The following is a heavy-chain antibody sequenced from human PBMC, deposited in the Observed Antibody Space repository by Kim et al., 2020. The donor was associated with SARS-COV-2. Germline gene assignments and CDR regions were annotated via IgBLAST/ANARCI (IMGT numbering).Heavy chain of an antibody. D-gene: IGHD4-17*01. J-gene: IGHJ4*02. Sequence: YADSVKGRFTISRDNSKNTLYLKMNSLRAEDTAVYYCAKSGIYYGDDGDWGQGTLVTVSS. CDR3: AKSGIYYGDDGD. V-gene: IGHV3-23*01.